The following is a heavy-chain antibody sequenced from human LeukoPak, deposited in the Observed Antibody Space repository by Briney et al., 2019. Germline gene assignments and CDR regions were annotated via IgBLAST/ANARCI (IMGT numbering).Heavy chain of an antibody. CDR3: ARAGYSSGWFPYYYYGMDV. CDR1: GGSISSYY. V-gene: IGHV4-4*07. J-gene: IGHJ6*02. D-gene: IGHD6-19*01. CDR2: IYTSGST. Sequence: SETLSLTCTASGGSISSYYWSWIRQPAGKGLEWIGRIYTSGSTNYNPSLKSRVTMSVDTSKNQFSLKLSSVTAADTAVYYCARAGYSSGWFPYYYYGMDVWGQGTTVTVSS.